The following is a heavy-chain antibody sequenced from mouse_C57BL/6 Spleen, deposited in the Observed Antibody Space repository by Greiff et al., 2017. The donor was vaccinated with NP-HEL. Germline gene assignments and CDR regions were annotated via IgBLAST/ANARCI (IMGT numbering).Heavy chain of an antibody. CDR2: IDPSDSYT. J-gene: IGHJ2*01. V-gene: IGHV1-50*01. CDR3: ARWADY. CDR1: GYTFTSYW. Sequence: VQLQQPGAELVKPGASVKLSCKASGYTFTSYWMQWVKQRPGPGLEWIGEIDPSDSYTNYNQKFKGKATLTVDTSSSTAYMQLSSLTSEDSAVYYCARWADYWGQGTTLTVSS.